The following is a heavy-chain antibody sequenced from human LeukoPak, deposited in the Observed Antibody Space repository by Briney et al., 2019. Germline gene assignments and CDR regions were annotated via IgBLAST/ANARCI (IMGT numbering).Heavy chain of an antibody. CDR1: GGTFSSYA. J-gene: IGHJ5*02. Sequence: SVKVSCKASGGTFSSYAISWVRQAPGQGLEWMGGIIPVFGTANYAQKFQGRVTITADESTSTAYMELSSLRSEDTAVYYCARESSSWKLNWFDPWGQGTLVTVSS. CDR3: ARESSSWKLNWFDP. CDR2: IIPVFGTA. V-gene: IGHV1-69*01. D-gene: IGHD6-13*01.